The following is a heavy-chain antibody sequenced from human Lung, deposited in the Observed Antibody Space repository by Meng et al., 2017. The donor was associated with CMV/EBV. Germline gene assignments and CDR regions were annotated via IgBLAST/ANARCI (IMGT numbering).Heavy chain of an antibody. J-gene: IGHJ4*01. Sequence: SETLSLXCTVSGVSISNHYWSWIRQPPGKGLEWIGYVHYTGDTNYKPSLKSRLTTSVDTSKSQFSLKLSSVAAADTAVYFCARGGGYGLDYCAYWG. V-gene: IGHV4-59*11. CDR3: ARGGGYGLDYCAY. CDR2: VHYTGDT. D-gene: IGHD3-16*01. CDR1: GVSISNHY.